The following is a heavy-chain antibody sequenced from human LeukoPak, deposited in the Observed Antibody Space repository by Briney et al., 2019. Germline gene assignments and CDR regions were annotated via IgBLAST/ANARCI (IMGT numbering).Heavy chain of an antibody. D-gene: IGHD2-2*01. J-gene: IGHJ6*03. Sequence: SETLSLTCTVSGGSISSSSYYWGWIRQPPGKGLEWIGEINHSGSTNYNPSLKSRVTISVDTSKNQFSLKLSSVTAADTAVYYCARTTGVRCSSTSCWWGYYYMDVWGKGTTVTISS. V-gene: IGHV4-39*07. CDR3: ARTTGVRCSSTSCWWGYYYMDV. CDR2: INHSGST. CDR1: GGSISSSSYY.